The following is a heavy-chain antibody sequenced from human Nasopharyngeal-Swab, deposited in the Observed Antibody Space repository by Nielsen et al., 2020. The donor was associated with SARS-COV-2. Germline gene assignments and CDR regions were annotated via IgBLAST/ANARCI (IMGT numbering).Heavy chain of an antibody. CDR2: ISASGGST. CDR3: AKALTPYVWGSYRYMDY. Sequence: WIRQPPGKGLEWVSAISASGGSTYYADSVKGRFTISRDHSKTTLYLQMNSLRAEDTAVYYCAKALTPYVWGSYRYMDYWGQGTLVTVSS. J-gene: IGHJ4*02. D-gene: IGHD3-16*02. V-gene: IGHV3-23*01.